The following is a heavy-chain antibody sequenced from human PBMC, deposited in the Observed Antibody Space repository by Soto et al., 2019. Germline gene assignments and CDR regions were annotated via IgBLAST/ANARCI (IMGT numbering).Heavy chain of an antibody. D-gene: IGHD1-26*01. CDR3: ARDRFELLEAPIWHYGMDV. CDR2: IYSGGST. CDR1: GFTVSSNY. V-gene: IGHV3-53*01. J-gene: IGHJ6*02. Sequence: GGSLRLSCAASGFTVSSNYMSWVRQAPGKGLEWVSVIYSGGSTYYADSVKGRFTISRDNSKNTLYLQMNSLRAEDTAVYYCARDRFELLEAPIWHYGMDVWGQGTPVTVSS.